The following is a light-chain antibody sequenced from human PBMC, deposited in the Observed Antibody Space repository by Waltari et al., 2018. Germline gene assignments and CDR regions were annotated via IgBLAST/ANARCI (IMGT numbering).Light chain of an antibody. Sequence: QLVLTQSPSASASLGASVKLTCTLSSGHRSDAIAWHQQQPEKGPRYLMKVNSDGSHSKGDGIPDRFSDSSSGAERYLTISSLQSEDEADYYCQTGGHGIWVFGGGTKLTVL. J-gene: IGLJ3*02. V-gene: IGLV4-69*01. CDR3: QTGGHGIWV. CDR1: SGHRSDA. CDR2: VNSDGSH.